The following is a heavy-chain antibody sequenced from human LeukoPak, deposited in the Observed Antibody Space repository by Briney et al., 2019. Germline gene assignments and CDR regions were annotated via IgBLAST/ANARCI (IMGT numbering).Heavy chain of an antibody. CDR2: IKSKADGGTT. D-gene: IGHD3-9*01. V-gene: IGHV3-15*01. CDR3: TTLRYFDWLLS. CDR1: GFTFSKAW. Sequence: PGGSLRLSCAASGFTFSKAWMSWVRQAPGKGLEWVGRIKSKADGGTTDYAAPVKGRLTFSRDDSKNTLYLQMNSLKTEDTAVYYCTTLRYFDWLLSWGQGTLVTVSS. J-gene: IGHJ5*02.